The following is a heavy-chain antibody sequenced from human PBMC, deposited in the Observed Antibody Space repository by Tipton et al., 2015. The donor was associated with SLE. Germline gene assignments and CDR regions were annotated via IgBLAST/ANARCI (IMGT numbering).Heavy chain of an antibody. V-gene: IGHV1-18*01. CDR1: GYTFTSYG. CDR3: ARLRFLDFFAYPVDP. Sequence: QSGSEVKKPGASVKVSCKASGYTFTSYGISWVRQAPGQGLEWMGWISAYNGNTNYAQKLQGRVTMTTDTSTSTAYMELRSLRSDDTAVYDCARLRFLDFFAYPVDPWGQGTLFTVSS. CDR2: ISAYNGNT. D-gene: IGHD3-3*01. J-gene: IGHJ5*02.